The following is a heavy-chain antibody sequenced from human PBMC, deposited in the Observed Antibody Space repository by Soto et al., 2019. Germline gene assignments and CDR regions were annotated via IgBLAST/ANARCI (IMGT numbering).Heavy chain of an antibody. CDR3: ARDFGSDLSAPGAVFDS. Sequence: SVKVSCKASGFTFTSSAVQWVRQARGQRLEWIGWIVVGSGNTKYAQNLQGRVTLTTDTSTYTAYMELRSLQSDDTAVYYCARDFGSDLSAPGAVFDSWGQGALVTVPQ. D-gene: IGHD3-3*01. J-gene: IGHJ4*02. CDR1: GFTFTSSA. V-gene: IGHV1-58*01. CDR2: IVVGSGNT.